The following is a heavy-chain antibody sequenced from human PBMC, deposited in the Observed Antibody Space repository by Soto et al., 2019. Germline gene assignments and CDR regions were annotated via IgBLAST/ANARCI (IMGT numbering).Heavy chain of an antibody. V-gene: IGHV3-21*01. CDR1: GFTFSSYS. Sequence: GGSLRLSCAASGFTFSSYSMNWVRQAPGKGLEWVSSISSSSSYIYYADSVKGRFTISRDNAKNSLYLQMNSLRAEDTAVYYCARSKISRTVTGLYYYYGMYVWGQGTTVTVSS. D-gene: IGHD4-4*01. J-gene: IGHJ6*02. CDR2: ISSSSSYI. CDR3: ARSKISRTVTGLYYYYGMYV.